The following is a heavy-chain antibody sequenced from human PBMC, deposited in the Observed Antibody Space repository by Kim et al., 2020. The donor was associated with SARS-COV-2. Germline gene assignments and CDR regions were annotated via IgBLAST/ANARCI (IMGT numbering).Heavy chain of an antibody. D-gene: IGHD4-17*01. J-gene: IGHJ4*02. V-gene: IGHV4-39*07. CDR3: ARGGDYDDQSDY. Sequence: YTNPSLKSRVTKSVDTSNIQFSLKLSSVTAADTAVYYCARGGDYDDQSDYWGQGTLVTVSS.